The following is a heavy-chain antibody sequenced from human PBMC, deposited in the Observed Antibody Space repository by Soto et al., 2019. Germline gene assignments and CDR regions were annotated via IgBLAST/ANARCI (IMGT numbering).Heavy chain of an antibody. CDR1: GFTFSSYG. J-gene: IGHJ6*03. CDR3: ARGNQWLPTHSEYYYYYYMDV. Sequence: GGSLRLSCAASGFTFSSYGMHWVRQAPGKGLEWVAVIWYDGSNKYYADSVKGRFTISRDNSKNTLYLQMNSLRAEDTAVYYCARGNQWLPTHSEYYYYYYMDVWGKGTTVTVSS. V-gene: IGHV3-33*01. D-gene: IGHD5-12*01. CDR2: IWYDGSNK.